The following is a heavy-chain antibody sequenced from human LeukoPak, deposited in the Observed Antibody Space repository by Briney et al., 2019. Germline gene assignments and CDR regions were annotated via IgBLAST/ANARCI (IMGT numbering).Heavy chain of an antibody. J-gene: IGHJ6*03. D-gene: IGHD3-9*01. V-gene: IGHV4-61*02. CDR3: ARDVTLYDILTGYYYYMDV. Sequence: PSETLSLTCTVSGGSISSGSYYWSWIRQPAGKGLEWIGRIYTSGSTNYNPSLKSRVTISVDTSKNQFSLKLSSVTAADTAVYYCARDVTLYDILTGYYYYMDVWGKGTTVTISS. CDR1: GGSISSGSYY. CDR2: IYTSGST.